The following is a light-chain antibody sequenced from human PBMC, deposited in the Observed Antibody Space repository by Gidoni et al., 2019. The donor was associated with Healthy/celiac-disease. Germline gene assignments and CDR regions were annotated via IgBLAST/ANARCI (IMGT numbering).Light chain of an antibody. CDR2: WAA. CDR3: QQYYSTPHT. J-gene: IGKJ4*01. Sequence: DIVMTQSPASLAVSLGERATINCKSSQSVLYSSNNNNYLAWYQQKPGPPPKLLIDWAATRESGVPDRFSGSGSGTDFTLTISSLQAEDVAVYYCQQYYSTPHTFGGGTKVEIK. V-gene: IGKV4-1*01. CDR1: QSVLYSSNNNNY.